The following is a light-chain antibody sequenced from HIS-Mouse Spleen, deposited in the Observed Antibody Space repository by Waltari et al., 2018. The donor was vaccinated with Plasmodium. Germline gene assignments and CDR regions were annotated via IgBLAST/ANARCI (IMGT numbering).Light chain of an antibody. CDR2: KDS. Sequence: SYELTQPPSVSVSPGQTARITCSGDALPKKYAYWYKQKSGQAPVLVIYKDSKRPSGLPERFSGSSSGTMATLTISGAQVEDEADYYCYSTDSSGNHRVFGGGTKLTVL. CDR3: YSTDSSGNHRV. J-gene: IGLJ3*02. V-gene: IGLV3-10*01. CDR1: ALPKKY.